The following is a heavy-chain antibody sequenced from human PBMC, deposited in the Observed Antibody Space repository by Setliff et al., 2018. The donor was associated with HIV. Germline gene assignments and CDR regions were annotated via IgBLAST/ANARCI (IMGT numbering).Heavy chain of an antibody. CDR2: ISAKNGNT. V-gene: IGHV1-18*01. CDR3: VKDVVKFWSGSGALDF. CDR1: GYSFTTYG. J-gene: IGHJ4*02. D-gene: IGHD3-3*01. Sequence: ASVKVSCKASGYSFTTYGISWVRQAPGQGLEWMGWISAKNGNTNYAQNLQGRVSMTTDTSTSTAYMELRSLRADDTAVYYCVKDVVKFWSGSGALDFWGPGTLVTVSS.